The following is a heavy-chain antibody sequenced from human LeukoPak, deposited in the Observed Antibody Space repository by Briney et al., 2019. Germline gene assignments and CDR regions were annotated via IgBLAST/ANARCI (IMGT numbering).Heavy chain of an antibody. Sequence: GGSLRLSCAASGFTFSSYAMTWVRQAPGKGLVWVSRINSDGSSTSYADSVKGRFTISRDNSKNTLYLQMNSLRAEDTTVYYCARGGYDSSGYYYLDYWGQGTLVTVSS. CDR1: GFTFSSYA. D-gene: IGHD3-22*01. CDR2: INSDGSST. V-gene: IGHV3-23*01. J-gene: IGHJ4*02. CDR3: ARGGYDSSGYYYLDY.